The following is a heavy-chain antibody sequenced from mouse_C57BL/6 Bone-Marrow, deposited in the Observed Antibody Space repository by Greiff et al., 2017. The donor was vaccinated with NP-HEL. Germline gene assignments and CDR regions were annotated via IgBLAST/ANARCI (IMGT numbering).Heavy chain of an antibody. CDR2: ILPGSGST. CDR1: GYTFTGSW. D-gene: IGHD1-1*01. Sequence: VQLQQSGAELMKPGASVKLSCKATGYTFTGSWIEWVKQRPGHGLEWIGEILPGSGSTNYTEKFKGKATFTADTSSNTAYMQLSSLTTEDSAIYYWARSLFGRSRYWYYDVWGTGTTVTVSS. V-gene: IGHV1-9*01. J-gene: IGHJ1*03. CDR3: ARSLFGRSRYWYYDV.